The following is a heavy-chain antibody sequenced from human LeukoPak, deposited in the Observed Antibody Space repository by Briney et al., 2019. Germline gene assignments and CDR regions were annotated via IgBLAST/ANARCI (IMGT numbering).Heavy chain of an antibody. J-gene: IGHJ3*02. D-gene: IGHD1-7*01. CDR2: IYTSGST. Sequence: PPETLSLTCTVSGGSISSGSYYWSWIRQPAGKGLEWIGRIYTSGSTNYNPSLKSRVTISVDTSKNQFSLKLSSVTAADTAVFYCARDDNWNLDAFDIWGQGTMVTVSS. CDR3: ARDDNWNLDAFDI. V-gene: IGHV4-61*02. CDR1: GGSISSGSYY.